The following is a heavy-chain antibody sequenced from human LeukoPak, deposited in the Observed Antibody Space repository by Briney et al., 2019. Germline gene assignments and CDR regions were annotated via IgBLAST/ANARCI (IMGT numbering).Heavy chain of an antibody. J-gene: IGHJ4*02. Sequence: PGGSLRLSCATSGFSFSDNYMSWIRQAPGKGLQWLSYISGDGYDINYADSVKGRFTISRDNAKNSLYLQMNSLRAEDTALYYCAKTLYSGYDYYFDYWGQGTLVTVSS. V-gene: IGHV3-11*03. CDR2: ISGDGYDI. D-gene: IGHD5-12*01. CDR3: AKTLYSGYDYYFDY. CDR1: GFSFSDNY.